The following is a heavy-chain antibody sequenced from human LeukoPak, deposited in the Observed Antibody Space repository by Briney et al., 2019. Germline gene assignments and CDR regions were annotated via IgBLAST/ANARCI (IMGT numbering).Heavy chain of an antibody. CDR1: GFTFSSYG. V-gene: IGHV3-74*03. D-gene: IGHD1/OR15-1a*01. Sequence: GGSLRLSCAASGFTFSSYGMHWVRQAPGKGQVWVSRIRTDGTITTYADSVKGRFSISRDNAKNTLYLQVNSLRVEDTAVYYCAREGTGSYMDVWGKGTTVTVSS. CDR3: AREGTGSYMDV. CDR2: IRTDGTIT. J-gene: IGHJ6*03.